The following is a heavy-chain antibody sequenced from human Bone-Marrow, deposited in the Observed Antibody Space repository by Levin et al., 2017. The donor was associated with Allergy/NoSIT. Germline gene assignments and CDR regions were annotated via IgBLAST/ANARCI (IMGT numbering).Heavy chain of an antibody. D-gene: IGHD2-21*01. Sequence: LSLTCAASGFTFNNSGLSWVRQAPGKGLEWVSAISGSGNNIYYADSVRGRFTISRDNSKNTLDLQLNSLTADDTAVYYWAKWASYCGGDCYWFAPFDCWGQGALVTVSS. J-gene: IGHJ4*02. CDR3: AKWASYCGGDCYWFAPFDC. V-gene: IGHV3-23*01. CDR2: ISGSGNNI. CDR1: GFTFNNSG.